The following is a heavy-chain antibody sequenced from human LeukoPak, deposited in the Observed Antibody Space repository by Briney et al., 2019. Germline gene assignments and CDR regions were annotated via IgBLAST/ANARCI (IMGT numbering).Heavy chain of an antibody. CDR2: ISSSSSTI. J-gene: IGHJ4*02. V-gene: IGHV3-48*01. CDR3: AKPGSGWYYFDY. D-gene: IGHD6-19*01. Sequence: PGGSLRLSCAASGFTFSSYSMTWVRQAPGKGLEWASYISSSSSTIYYADSVKGRFTISRDNAKNTLYLQMNSLRAEDTAVYYCAKPGSGWYYFDYWGQGTLVTVSS. CDR1: GFTFSSYS.